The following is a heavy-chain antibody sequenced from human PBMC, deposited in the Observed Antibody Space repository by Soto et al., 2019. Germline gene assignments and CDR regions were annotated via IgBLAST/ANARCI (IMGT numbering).Heavy chain of an antibody. CDR1: DGSISCYS. J-gene: IGHJ5*02. V-gene: IGHV4-30-2*01. CDR2: IYHSGST. Sequence: TLPLTGADADGSISCYSWSWIRQPPGKGLEWIGYIYHSGSTYYNPSLKSRVTISVDRSKNQFSLKLSSVTAADTAVYYCARSVFPWGQGTLVTVSS. CDR3: ARSVFP.